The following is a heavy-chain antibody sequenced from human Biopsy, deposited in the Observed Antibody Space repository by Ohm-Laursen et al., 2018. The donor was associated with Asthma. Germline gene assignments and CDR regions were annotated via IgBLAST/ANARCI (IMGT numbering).Heavy chain of an antibody. CDR3: VRDGTDDAFDI. CDR2: ISKDASTQ. J-gene: IGHJ3*02. D-gene: IGHD1-1*01. Sequence: SLRLSCAASGFSFSNFAIHRVRQAPGKGLEWVGVISKDASTQDYVDSVKGRFTMARDNSKNTLDLQMNSLREEDTAVYYCVRDGTDDAFDIWGQGTVVSVSS. V-gene: IGHV3-30*01. CDR1: GFSFSNFA.